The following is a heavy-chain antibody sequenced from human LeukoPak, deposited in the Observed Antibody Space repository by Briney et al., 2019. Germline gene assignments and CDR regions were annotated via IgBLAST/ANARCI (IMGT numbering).Heavy chain of an antibody. J-gene: IGHJ4*02. V-gene: IGHV4-34*01. CDR1: GGSISSYY. Sequence: SETLSLTCTVSGGSISSYYWSWIRQPPGKGLEWIGEINHSGSTNYNPSLKSRVTISVDTSKNQFSLKLSSVTAADTAVYYCARLYYYGSGSYYFAYYFDYWGQGTLVTVSS. CDR3: ARLYYYGSGSYYFAYYFDY. CDR2: INHSGST. D-gene: IGHD3-10*01.